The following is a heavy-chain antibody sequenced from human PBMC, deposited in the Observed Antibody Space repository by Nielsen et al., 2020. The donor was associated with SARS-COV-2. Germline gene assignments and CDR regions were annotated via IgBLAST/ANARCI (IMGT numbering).Heavy chain of an antibody. V-gene: IGHV4-31*02. J-gene: IGHJ5*02. Sequence: PGKGLEWIGYIYYSGSTYYNPSLKSRVTISVDTSKNQFSLKLSSVTAADTAVYYCARARSITMVRGVISDWFDPWGQGTQVTVSS. CDR3: ARARSITMVRGVISDWFDP. CDR2: IYYSGST. D-gene: IGHD3-10*01.